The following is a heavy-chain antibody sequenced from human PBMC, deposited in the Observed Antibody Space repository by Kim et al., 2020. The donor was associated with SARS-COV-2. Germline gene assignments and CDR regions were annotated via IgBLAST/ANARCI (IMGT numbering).Heavy chain of an antibody. CDR2: ISVSGGVT. CDR3: AKDSRSTWDYFDY. J-gene: IGHJ4*02. Sequence: GGSLRLSCAASGFSLSNYGVTMSWVRQAPGKGLEWVSTISVSGGVTYYADSVKGRFSISRDNSKNALYLQMNSLRAEDTAVYYCAKDSRSTWDYFDYWGQGTLVTVSS. D-gene: IGHD2-2*01. CDR1: GFSLSNYGVT. V-gene: IGHV3-23*01.